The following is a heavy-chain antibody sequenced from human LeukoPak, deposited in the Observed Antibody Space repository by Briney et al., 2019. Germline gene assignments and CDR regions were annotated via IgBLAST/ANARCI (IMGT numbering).Heavy chain of an antibody. CDR2: INHSGST. Sequence: SETLSLTCAVYGGSLSYYYWNWIRQPPGKGLEWIGEINHSGSTNYNPSLKSRVTISVDTSKNQFSLKLSSVTAADTAVYYCARGSTSHYYYYGMDVWGQGTTVTVSS. CDR3: ARGSTSHYYYYGMDV. V-gene: IGHV4-34*01. J-gene: IGHJ6*02. D-gene: IGHD2-2*01. CDR1: GGSLSYYY.